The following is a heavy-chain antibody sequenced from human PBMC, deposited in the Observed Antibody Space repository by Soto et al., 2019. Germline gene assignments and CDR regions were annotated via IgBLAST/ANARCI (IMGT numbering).Heavy chain of an antibody. V-gene: IGHV1-18*01. J-gene: IGHJ4*02. CDR1: GYTFTNYG. CDR2: INAYNGNT. CDR3: ARDAAAGLNDC. Sequence: ASVQVSCKASGYTFTNYGISWVRQAPGQGLEWMGWINAYNGNTKSAQKLQGRVTLTTDTSTSTAYMELRSLRSDDTAVYYCARDAAAGLNDCWGQGTLVTVSS. D-gene: IGHD6-13*01.